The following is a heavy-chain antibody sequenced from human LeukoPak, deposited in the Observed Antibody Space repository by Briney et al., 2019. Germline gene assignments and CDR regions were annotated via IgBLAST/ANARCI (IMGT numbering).Heavy chain of an antibody. J-gene: IGHJ4*02. Sequence: SETLSLTCAVYGGSFSGYYWSWIRQPPGKGLEWIGEINHSGSTNYNPSLKSRVTISVDTSKNQFSLKLSSVTAADTAVYYCARVRRLGYCSSTSCPYYFDYWSQGTLVTVSS. V-gene: IGHV4-34*01. CDR2: INHSGST. D-gene: IGHD2-2*01. CDR1: GGSFSGYY. CDR3: ARVRRLGYCSSTSCPYYFDY.